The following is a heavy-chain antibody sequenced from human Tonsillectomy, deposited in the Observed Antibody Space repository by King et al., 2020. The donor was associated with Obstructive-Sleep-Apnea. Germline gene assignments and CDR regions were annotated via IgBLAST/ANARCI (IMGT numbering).Heavy chain of an antibody. V-gene: IGHV3-15*01. CDR1: GFTFSNAW. D-gene: IGHD6-19*01. Sequence: VQLVESGGGLVKPGGSLRLSCAASGFTFSNAWMSWVRQAPGKGLEWGGRIKSKTDGGTTDYAAPVKGRFTISRDDSKNTLYLQMNSLKTEDTAVYYCTTRIAVAGTVLSYWGQGTLVTVSS. CDR2: IKSKTDGGTT. J-gene: IGHJ4*02. CDR3: TTRIAVAGTVLSY.